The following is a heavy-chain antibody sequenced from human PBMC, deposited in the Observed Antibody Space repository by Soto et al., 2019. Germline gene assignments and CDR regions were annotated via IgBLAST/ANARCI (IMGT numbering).Heavy chain of an antibody. D-gene: IGHD1-26*01. J-gene: IGHJ6*02. CDR2: ISYDGNQK. Sequence: QVQLVESGGGVVQPGRSLRLSCAVSGLTFGGYGRHGVRQPPARGLDWVSLISYDGNQKYYADSVKGRFTISRDNSKNTLYLQMNSLRPEDTAVYYCAKDRAGYSRGMDVWGQGTTVTVSS. CDR3: AKDRAGYSRGMDV. CDR1: GLTFGGYG. V-gene: IGHV3-30*18.